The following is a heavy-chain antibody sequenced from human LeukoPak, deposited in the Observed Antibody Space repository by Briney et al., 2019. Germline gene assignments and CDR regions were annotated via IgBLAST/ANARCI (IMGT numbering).Heavy chain of an antibody. CDR2: ISRSGSTK. CDR3: VKDNSYYFDSSGYYVH. J-gene: IGHJ4*02. V-gene: IGHV3-11*01. D-gene: IGHD3-22*01. CDR1: GFTFSDYN. Sequence: GGSLRLSCAASGFTFSDYNMRWIRQAPGKGLEWVSSISRSGSTKYYADPVKGRFTISRDNAKNSLSLQMNSLRAEDTAIYYCVKDNSYYFDSSGYYVHWGQGTLVTVSS.